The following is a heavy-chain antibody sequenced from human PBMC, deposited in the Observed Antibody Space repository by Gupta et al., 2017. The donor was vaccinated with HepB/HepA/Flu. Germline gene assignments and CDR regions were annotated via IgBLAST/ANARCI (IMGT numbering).Heavy chain of an antibody. CDR3: ARAHRGDWGDTAMVGLDP. Sequence: QVQLVQSGAEVKKPGASVKVSCKASGYTFTGYYMHWVRQAPGQGLEWMGWINPNSGGTNYAQKFQGWVTMTRDTSISTAYRELSRLRSDDTAVYYCARAHRGDWGDTAMVGLDPWGQGTLVTVSS. D-gene: IGHD5-18*01. CDR1: GYTFTGYY. V-gene: IGHV1-2*04. J-gene: IGHJ5*02. CDR2: INPNSGGT.